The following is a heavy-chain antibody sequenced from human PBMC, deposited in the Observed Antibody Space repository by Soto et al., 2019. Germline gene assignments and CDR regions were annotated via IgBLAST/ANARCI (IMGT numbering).Heavy chain of an antibody. D-gene: IGHD5-12*01. Sequence: SETLSLTCTVSGGSISSYYLSWIRQPPGKGLEWIGYIYYSGSTNYNPSLKSRVTISVDTSKNQFSLKLSSVTAADTAVYYCARQWLHGNYFDYWGQGTLVTVSS. CDR1: GGSISSYY. V-gene: IGHV4-59*08. CDR2: IYYSGST. CDR3: ARQWLHGNYFDY. J-gene: IGHJ4*02.